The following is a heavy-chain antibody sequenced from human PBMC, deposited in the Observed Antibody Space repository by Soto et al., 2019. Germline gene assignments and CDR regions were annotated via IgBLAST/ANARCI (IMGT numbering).Heavy chain of an antibody. V-gene: IGHV4-34*01. D-gene: IGHD3-10*01. CDR3: ARVVGSSGDYFDY. J-gene: IGHJ4*02. CDR1: GGSFSGYY. CDR2: INHSGST. Sequence: SETLSLTCAVYGGSFSGYYWSWIRQPPGKGLEWIGEINHSGSTNYNPSLKSRVTISVDTSKNQFSLKLSSVTAADTAVYYCARVVGSSGDYFDYWGQGTLVT.